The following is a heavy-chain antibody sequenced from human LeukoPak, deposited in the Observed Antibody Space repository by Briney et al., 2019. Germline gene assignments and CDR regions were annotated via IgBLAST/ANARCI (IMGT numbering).Heavy chain of an antibody. Sequence: SETLSLTCTVSGGSTSSHYWSWIRQPPGKGLEWIGYIYYSGSTNYNPSLKSRVTISVDTSKNQFSLKLSSVTAADTAVYYCARDMGDSSGYYYVYAFDIWGQGTMVTVSS. D-gene: IGHD3-22*01. J-gene: IGHJ3*02. V-gene: IGHV4-59*11. CDR3: ARDMGDSSGYYYVYAFDI. CDR2: IYYSGST. CDR1: GGSTSSHY.